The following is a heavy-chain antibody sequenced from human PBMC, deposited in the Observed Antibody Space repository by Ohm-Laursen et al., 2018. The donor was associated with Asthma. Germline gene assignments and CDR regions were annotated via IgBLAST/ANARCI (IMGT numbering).Heavy chain of an antibody. CDR3: VKTQGGSSWPLNYFDF. V-gene: IGHV3-30-3*02. J-gene: IGHJ4*02. CDR2: ISYDGSNK. Sequence: SLRLSCTASGFTFSSYAMHWVRQAPGKGLEWVAVISYDGSNKYYPDSVKGRFTISRDNSKNTLYLQMSSLRAEDTAVYYCVKTQGGSSWPLNYFDFWGQGTLVTVSS. CDR1: GFTFSSYA. D-gene: IGHD6-13*01.